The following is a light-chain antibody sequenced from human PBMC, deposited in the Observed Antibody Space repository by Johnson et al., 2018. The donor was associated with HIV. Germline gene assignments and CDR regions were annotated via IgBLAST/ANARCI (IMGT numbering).Light chain of an antibody. Sequence: QSVLTQPPSVSAAPRQKVTISCSGSSSNIGINYVSWYQQLPGTAPKLLIYDNTKRPSGIPDRFSASKSGTSATLVITGLQTGDEADYYCGAWDSSLSAHFGFGTGTKVTV. J-gene: IGLJ1*01. V-gene: IGLV1-51*01. CDR1: SSNIGINY. CDR3: GAWDSSLSAHFG. CDR2: DNT.